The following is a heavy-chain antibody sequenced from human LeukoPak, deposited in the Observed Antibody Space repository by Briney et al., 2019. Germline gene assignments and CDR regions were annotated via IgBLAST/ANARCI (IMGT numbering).Heavy chain of an antibody. CDR2: IYYSGST. Sequence: SDTLSLTCTVSGGSVSSGSYYWSWIRQPPGKGLEWIGYIYYSGSTNYNPSLKSRVTISVDTSKNQFSLKLRSVTAADTAVYYCARVPGGGTAANWGQGTMVTVSS. D-gene: IGHD1-7*01. CDR1: GGSVSSGSYY. CDR3: ARVPGGGTAAN. V-gene: IGHV4-61*01. J-gene: IGHJ3*01.